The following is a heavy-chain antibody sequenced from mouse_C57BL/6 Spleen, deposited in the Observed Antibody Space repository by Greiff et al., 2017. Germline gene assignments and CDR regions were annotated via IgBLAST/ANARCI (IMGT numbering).Heavy chain of an antibody. J-gene: IGHJ2*01. CDR1: GYSFTGYY. V-gene: IGHV1-42*01. CDR2: INPSTGGT. Sequence: VQLKESGPELVKPGASVKISCKASGYSFTGYYMNWVKQSPEKSLEWIGEINPSTGGTTYNQKFKAKATLTVDKSSSTAYMQLKSLTSEDSAVYYCARTPYYYGSSGYFHYWGQGTTLTVSS. D-gene: IGHD1-1*01. CDR3: ARTPYYYGSSGYFHY.